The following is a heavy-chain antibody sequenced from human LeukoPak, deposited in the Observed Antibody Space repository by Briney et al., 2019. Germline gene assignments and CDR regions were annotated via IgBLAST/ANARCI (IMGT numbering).Heavy chain of an antibody. D-gene: IGHD3-10*01. CDR1: GFTFSSYW. J-gene: IGHJ6*02. CDR2: ISYDGTNK. Sequence: GGSLRLSCTASGFTFSSYWMSWVRQAPGKGLEWVAVISYDGTNKYYADSVKGRFTISRDNSKNTLYLQMNSLRAEDTAVYYCAKGITMVRGEQNGMDVWGQGTTVTVSS. V-gene: IGHV3-30*18. CDR3: AKGITMVRGEQNGMDV.